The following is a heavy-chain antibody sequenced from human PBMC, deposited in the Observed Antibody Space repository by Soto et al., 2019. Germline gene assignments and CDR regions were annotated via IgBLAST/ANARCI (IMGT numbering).Heavy chain of an antibody. CDR3: ARVGSSGWSPDY. J-gene: IGHJ4*02. CDR1: GFSISGHY. V-gene: IGHV4-59*11. D-gene: IGHD6-19*01. CDR2: IFYTGST. Sequence: PSVTLSITCTFSGFSISGHYWIWILQSPGKGLEWIGYIFYTGSTNYNPSLKSRVTLSVDTSKNQLSLRLSSVTAADTAVYYCARVGSSGWSPDYWGQGTLVTVSS.